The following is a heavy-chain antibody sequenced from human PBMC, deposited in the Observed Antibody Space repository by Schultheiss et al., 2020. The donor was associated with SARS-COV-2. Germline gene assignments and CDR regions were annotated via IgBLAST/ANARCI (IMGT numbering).Heavy chain of an antibody. J-gene: IGHJ6*02. CDR2: IYYSGST. Sequence: SETLSLTCAVYGGSFSGYYWSWIRQPPGKGLEWIGYIYYSGSTYYNPSLKSRVTISVDTSKNQFSLKLSSVTAADTAVYYCARDPGYSYGSYYYYYGMDVWGQGTTVTVSS. V-gene: IGHV4-34*09. CDR3: ARDPGYSYGSYYYYYGMDV. CDR1: GGSFSGYY. D-gene: IGHD5-18*01.